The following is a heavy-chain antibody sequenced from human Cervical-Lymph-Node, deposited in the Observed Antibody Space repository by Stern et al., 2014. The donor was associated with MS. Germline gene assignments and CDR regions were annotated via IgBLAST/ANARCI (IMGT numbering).Heavy chain of an antibody. CDR3: ARGNWNYEGMGY. J-gene: IGHJ4*02. Sequence: VQLVESGGGVVQPGRSLRLSCAASGFPFSNYGMHWVRQAPGQGLEWLAVIWYDGNKKYYAYSVKGRFTISRDNSKNTLFLQMSSLTAEDTALYYCARGNWNYEGMGYWGQGTLVTVSS. D-gene: IGHD1-7*01. CDR1: GFPFSNYG. CDR2: IWYDGNKK. V-gene: IGHV3-33*01.